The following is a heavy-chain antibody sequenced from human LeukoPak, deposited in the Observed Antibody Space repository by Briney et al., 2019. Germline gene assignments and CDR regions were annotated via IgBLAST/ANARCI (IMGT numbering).Heavy chain of an antibody. CDR2: ISAYNGYT. CDR1: GYTFKNYG. J-gene: IGHJ4*02. CDR3: ARDSVEGSGSYSSGY. D-gene: IGHD3-10*01. Sequence: ASVKVSCRASGYTFKNYGISWVRQAPGQGLEWMGWISAYNGYTKYAQKVQGRVTITADESTSTAYMELSSLRSEDTAVYYCARDSVEGSGSYSSGYWGQGTLVTVSS. V-gene: IGHV1-18*01.